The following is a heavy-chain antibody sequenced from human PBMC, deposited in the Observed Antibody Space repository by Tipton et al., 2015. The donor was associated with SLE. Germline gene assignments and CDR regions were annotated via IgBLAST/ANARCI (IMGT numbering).Heavy chain of an antibody. Sequence: TLSLTCIVSSGSISSNHWSWIRQPPGKGLEWIGYVYYTGRTNYDPSLRSRVTMSADTSRNQFSLRLSSVTAADTAVYYCARAGYDASGYFMNYFDYWGQGALVTVSS. J-gene: IGHJ4*02. CDR3: ARAGYDASGYFMNYFDY. D-gene: IGHD3-22*01. CDR1: SGSISSNH. V-gene: IGHV4-59*01. CDR2: VYYTGRT.